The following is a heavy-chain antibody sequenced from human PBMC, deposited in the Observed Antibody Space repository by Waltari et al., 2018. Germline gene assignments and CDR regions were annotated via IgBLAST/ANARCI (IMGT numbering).Heavy chain of an antibody. J-gene: IGHJ4*02. Sequence: VQLQESGPGLVKPSQTLYITCTVSGGSISGGSYYWSWIRQPAGKGLEWIGYIYTSGSTNYNPALKSRVTISVDTSKNQFSLKLSSVTAADTAVYYCARESDGYTQLFDYWGQGTLVTVSS. CDR3: ARESDGYTQLFDY. CDR1: GGSISGGSYY. V-gene: IGHV4-61*09. CDR2: IYTSGST. D-gene: IGHD5-12*01.